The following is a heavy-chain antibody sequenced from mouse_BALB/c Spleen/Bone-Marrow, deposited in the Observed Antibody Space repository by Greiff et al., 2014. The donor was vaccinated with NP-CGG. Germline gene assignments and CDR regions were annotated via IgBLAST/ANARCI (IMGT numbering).Heavy chain of an antibody. CDR2: IWAGGST. CDR1: GFSLTSYG. D-gene: IGHD2-3*01. CDR3: ARVYLWYFDV. Sequence: VHLVQSGPGLVAPSQSLSITCTVSGFSLTSYGVHWVRQPPGKGLEWLGVIWAGGSTNYNSALVSRLSISKDNSKSQVFLKMNSLQTEDTAMYYCARVYLWYFDVWGAGTTVTVAS. J-gene: IGHJ1*01. V-gene: IGHV2-9*02.